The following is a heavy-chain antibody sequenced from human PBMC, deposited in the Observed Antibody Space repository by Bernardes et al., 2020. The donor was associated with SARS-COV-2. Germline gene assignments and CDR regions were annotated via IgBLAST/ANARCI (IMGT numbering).Heavy chain of an antibody. CDR1: GFSFSYYS. V-gene: IGHV3-74*01. Sequence: ALLRPSSAASGFSFSYYSMHWVRHAPGKGLVWLSPINRDGSSTYYADSVKGRFTISRDNAKNTLYMQMNSLRAEDTAVYYCTRGDLPYYYGMDAWGQGTTVTVSS. CDR2: INRDGSST. J-gene: IGHJ6*02. CDR3: TRGDLPYYYGMDA.